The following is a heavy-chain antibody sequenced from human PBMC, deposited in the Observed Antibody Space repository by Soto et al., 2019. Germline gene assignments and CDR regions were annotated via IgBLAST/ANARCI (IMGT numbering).Heavy chain of an antibody. Sequence: EVQLVESGGGLVKPGGSLRLSCAASGFTFRSYSMNWVRQAPGKGLEWVSSISSSSSYIYYADSVKGRFTISRDNSKNSLYLQMNSLRAEDTAVYYCARDIFPWHDYGDPPAWYFDLWGRGTLVTVSS. V-gene: IGHV3-21*01. CDR2: ISSSSSYI. D-gene: IGHD4-17*01. J-gene: IGHJ2*01. CDR1: GFTFRSYS. CDR3: ARDIFPWHDYGDPPAWYFDL.